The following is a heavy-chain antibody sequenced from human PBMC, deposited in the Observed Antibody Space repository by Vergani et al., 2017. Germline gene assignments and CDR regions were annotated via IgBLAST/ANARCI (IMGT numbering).Heavy chain of an antibody. CDR1: GGSISSYY. V-gene: IGHV4-59*01. J-gene: IGHJ6*02. CDR3: ARDGAVAGDYYYYGMDV. CDR2: IYYSGST. Sequence: QVQLQESGPGLVKPSETLSLTCTVSGGSISSYYWSWIRQPPGKGLEWIGYIYYSGSTNYNPSLKSRVTISVDTSKNQFSLKLSSVTAADTAVYYCARDGAVAGDYYYYGMDVWGQGTTVTVSS. D-gene: IGHD6-19*01.